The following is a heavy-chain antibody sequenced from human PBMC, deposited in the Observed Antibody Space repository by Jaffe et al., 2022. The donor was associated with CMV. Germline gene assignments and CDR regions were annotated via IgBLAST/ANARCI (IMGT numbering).Heavy chain of an antibody. D-gene: IGHD3-3*01. J-gene: IGHJ6*03. V-gene: IGHV3-49*04. CDR1: GFTFGDYA. CDR2: IRSKAYGGTT. Sequence: EVQLVESGGGLVQPGRSLRLSCTASGFTFGDYAMSWVRQAPGKGLEWVGFIRSKAYGGTTEYAASVKGRFTISRDDSKSIAYLQMNSLKTEDTAVYYCTRDQITIFGVVIRLSGYYYYMDVWGKGTTVTVSS. CDR3: TRDQITIFGVVIRLSGYYYYMDV.